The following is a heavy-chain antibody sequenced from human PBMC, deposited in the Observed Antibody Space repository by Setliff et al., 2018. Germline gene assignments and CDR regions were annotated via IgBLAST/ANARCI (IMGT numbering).Heavy chain of an antibody. CDR2: IYVTEST. V-gene: IGHV4-4*07. J-gene: IGHJ5*02. CDR3: ARVTNWGLDLRFDP. CDR1: GDSISNYY. D-gene: IGHD7-27*01. Sequence: SETLSLTCTVSGDSISNYYWNWIRQPAGKGLEWIGRIYVTESTKYNPSLKSRVTLSIDTSKNQFSLKLSSVTAADAALYYCARVTNWGLDLRFDPWGQGILVTVSS.